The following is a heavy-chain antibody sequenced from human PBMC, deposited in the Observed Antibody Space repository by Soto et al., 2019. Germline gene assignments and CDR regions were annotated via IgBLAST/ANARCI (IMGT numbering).Heavy chain of an antibody. CDR2: VYSGGSA. CDR3: ARDMHAGFTHYFDP. D-gene: IGHD1-26*01. V-gene: IGHV4-59*01. J-gene: IGHJ5*02. Sequence: PSETLSLTCNVFPGSIYDYYWSWIRQTPGMRLEWIGFVYSGGSAMYNPSFKSRVIISLETSKNQFSLTLTSMTAADTAVYYCARDMHAGFTHYFDPWGQGTLVTVSS. CDR1: PGSIYDYY.